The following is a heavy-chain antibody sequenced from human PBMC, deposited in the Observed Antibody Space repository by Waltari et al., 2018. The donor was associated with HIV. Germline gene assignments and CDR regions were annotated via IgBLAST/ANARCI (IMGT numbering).Heavy chain of an antibody. V-gene: IGHV4-39*07. CDR2: IYYSGCN. J-gene: IGHJ4*02. CDR3: AGSLIAAGGGADY. CDR1: GGSISSSSYY. D-gene: IGHD2-8*01. Sequence: QLQLQESGPGLVKPSETLSLTCTVSGGSISSSSYYWGWIRQPPGKGLEWIGSIYYSGCNYYNPSLKSRVPIVVNPSKTQFSLKLSSVTPADSAVFYWAGSLIAAGGGADYWGQGTLVTVSS.